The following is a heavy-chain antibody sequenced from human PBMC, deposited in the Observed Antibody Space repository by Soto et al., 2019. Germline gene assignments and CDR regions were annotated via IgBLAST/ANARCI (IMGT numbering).Heavy chain of an antibody. J-gene: IGHJ4*02. CDR2: MNPNSGNT. D-gene: IGHD2-8*01. CDR1: GYTFTSYN. V-gene: IGHV1-8*01. Sequence: SVKVSCKPSGYTFTSYNINWVRQATGQGLEWMGWMNPNSGNTGYAQKFQDRITLTRDTSITTAYMELSSLRSDDTAVYFCVRYGVAATYWGQGTQVTVS. CDR3: VRYGVAATY.